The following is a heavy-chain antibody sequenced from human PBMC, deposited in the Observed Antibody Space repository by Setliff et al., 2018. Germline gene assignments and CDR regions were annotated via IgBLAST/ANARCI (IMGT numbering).Heavy chain of an antibody. Sequence: ASVKVSCKASGYTFTGYYMYWVRQAPGQGLEWMGRINPSSGATIYAQKFQGRVTMISDTSISTAYMELGRLRSGDTAVYFCARDGGGDSDAFDIWGQGTMVTVSS. D-gene: IGHD3-16*01. V-gene: IGHV1-2*06. CDR3: ARDGGGDSDAFDI. CDR2: INPSSGAT. J-gene: IGHJ3*02. CDR1: GYTFTGYY.